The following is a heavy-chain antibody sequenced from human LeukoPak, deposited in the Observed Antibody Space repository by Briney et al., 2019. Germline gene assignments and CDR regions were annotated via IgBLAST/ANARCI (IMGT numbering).Heavy chain of an antibody. D-gene: IGHD4-17*01. Sequence: ASVKVSCKASGYTFTGYYMHWVRQAPGQGLEWMGWINPNSGGTNYAQKFQGRVTMTRDTSISTAYMELSRLRSDDTAVYYCAATTVTTSFNWFDLWGQGTLVTVSS. CDR3: AATTVTTSFNWFDL. CDR2: INPNSGGT. V-gene: IGHV1-2*02. CDR1: GYTFTGYY. J-gene: IGHJ5*02.